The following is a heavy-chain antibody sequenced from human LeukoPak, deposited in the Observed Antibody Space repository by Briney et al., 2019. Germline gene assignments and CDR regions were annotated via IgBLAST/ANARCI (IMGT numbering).Heavy chain of an antibody. Sequence: VASVKVSCKASGGTFSSYTISWVRQAPGQGLEWMGRIIPILGIANYAQKFQGRVTMTRDTSTSTVYMELSSLRSEDTAVYYCARVGGLPAFDYWGQGTLVTVSS. CDR1: GGTFSSYT. CDR3: ARVGGLPAFDY. V-gene: IGHV1-69*02. CDR2: IIPILGIA. D-gene: IGHD2-2*01. J-gene: IGHJ4*02.